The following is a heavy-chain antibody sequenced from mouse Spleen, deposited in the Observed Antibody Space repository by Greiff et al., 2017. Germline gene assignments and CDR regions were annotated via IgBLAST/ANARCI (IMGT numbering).Heavy chain of an antibody. J-gene: IGHJ2*01. CDR2: IDPANGNT. V-gene: IGHV14-3*02. D-gene: IGHD4-1*01. Sequence: EVQLQQSGAELVKPGASVKLSCTASGFNIKDTYMHWVKQRPEQGLEWIGRIDPANGNTKYDPKFKGKATLTVDKSSSTAYMELSSLTSEDSAVYYCARSETGDYWGQGTTLTVSS. CDR3: ARSETGDY. CDR1: GFNIKDTY.